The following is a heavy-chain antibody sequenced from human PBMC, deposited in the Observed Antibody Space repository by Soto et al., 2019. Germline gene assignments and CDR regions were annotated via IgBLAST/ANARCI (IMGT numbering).Heavy chain of an antibody. CDR2: INPSGGST. CDR3: ARATVVAARAFDI. Sequence: GASVKVSCKASGYTFTSYYMHWVRQAPGQGLEWMGIINPSGGSTSYAQKFQGRVTTTRDTSTSTVYMELSSLRSEDTAVYYCARATVVAARAFDIWGQGTMVTVSS. D-gene: IGHD2-15*01. CDR1: GYTFTSYY. J-gene: IGHJ3*02. V-gene: IGHV1-46*01.